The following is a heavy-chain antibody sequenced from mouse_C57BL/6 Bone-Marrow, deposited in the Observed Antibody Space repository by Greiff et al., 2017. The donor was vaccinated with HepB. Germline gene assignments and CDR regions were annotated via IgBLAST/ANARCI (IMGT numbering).Heavy chain of an antibody. V-gene: IGHV5-9-1*02. CDR3: TREEKIQLRLHYAMDY. Sequence: EVKLMESGEGLVKPGGSLKLSCAASGFTFSSYAMSWVRQTPEKRLEWVAYISSGGDYIYYADTVKGRFTISRDNARNTLYLQMSSLKSEDTAMYYCTREEKIQLRLHYAMDYWGQGTSVTVSS. J-gene: IGHJ4*01. CDR2: ISSGGDYI. CDR1: GFTFSSYA. D-gene: IGHD3-2*02.